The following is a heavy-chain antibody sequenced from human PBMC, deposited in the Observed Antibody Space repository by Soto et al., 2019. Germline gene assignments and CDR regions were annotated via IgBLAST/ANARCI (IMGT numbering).Heavy chain of an antibody. CDR2: IIPIFGTA. Sequence: SVKVSCKASGGTFSSYAISWVRQAPGQGLEWMGGIIPIFGTANYAKKFQVRVTITADESTSTAYMELSSLRSEDTAVYYCASSAAFTAYYYYGMDVWGQGTTVTVS. CDR3: ASSAAFTAYYYYGMDV. J-gene: IGHJ6*02. CDR1: GGTFSSYA. D-gene: IGHD3-16*01. V-gene: IGHV1-69*13.